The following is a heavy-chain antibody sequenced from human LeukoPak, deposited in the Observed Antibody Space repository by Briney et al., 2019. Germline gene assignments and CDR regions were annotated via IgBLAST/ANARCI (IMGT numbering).Heavy chain of an antibody. Sequence: GRPLRLSCAASGFTFSSYGMHWVRQAPGKGLEWVAVISYDGSNKYYADSVKGRFTISRDNSKNTLYLQMNSLRAEDTAVYYCAKGGLTPLGMDVWGQGTTVTVSS. CDR2: ISYDGSNK. CDR1: GFTFSSYG. J-gene: IGHJ6*02. CDR3: AKGGLTPLGMDV. D-gene: IGHD2-15*01. V-gene: IGHV3-30*18.